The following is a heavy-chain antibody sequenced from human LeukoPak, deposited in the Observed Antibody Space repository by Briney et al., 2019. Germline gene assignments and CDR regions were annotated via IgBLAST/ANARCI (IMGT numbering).Heavy chain of an antibody. J-gene: IGHJ4*02. CDR3: AKNLRPSYFDY. V-gene: IGHV3-30*18. Sequence: GGSLRLSCAASGFTFSSYGMHWVRQAPGKGLEWVAVISYDGSNKYYADSVKGRFTISRDNSKNTLYLQMNSLRAEDTAVYYCAKNLRPSYFDYWGQGTLVTVSS. CDR2: ISYDGSNK. CDR1: GFTFSSYG.